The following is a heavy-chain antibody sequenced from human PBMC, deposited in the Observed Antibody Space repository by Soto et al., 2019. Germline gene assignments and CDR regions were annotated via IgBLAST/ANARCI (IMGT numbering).Heavy chain of an antibody. CDR3: ASVTLRFSYGVDV. J-gene: IGHJ6*02. Sequence: GGSLRLSCTGSGLTFSNYEMHWVRQAPGKGLEWLSYISKSGSVIYYADSVKGRFTISRDNANNFLYLQMNSLRAEDTAVYFCASVTLRFSYGVDVWGQGTTVTVSS. D-gene: IGHD3-3*01. CDR1: GLTFSNYE. CDR2: ISKSGSVI. V-gene: IGHV3-48*03.